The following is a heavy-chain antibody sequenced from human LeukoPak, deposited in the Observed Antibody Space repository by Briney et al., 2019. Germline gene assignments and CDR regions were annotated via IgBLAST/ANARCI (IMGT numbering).Heavy chain of an antibody. D-gene: IGHD1-26*01. CDR3: AGDSGSAFDI. CDR1: GYTFINYA. Sequence: ASVKVSCKASGYTFINYAINWVRQAPGQGLEWMGWISAYNGNTDYAQKLQGRVTMTTDTSTSTAYMELRSLRSDDTAVYYCAGDSGSAFDIWGQGTMVIVSS. V-gene: IGHV1-18*01. CDR2: ISAYNGNT. J-gene: IGHJ3*02.